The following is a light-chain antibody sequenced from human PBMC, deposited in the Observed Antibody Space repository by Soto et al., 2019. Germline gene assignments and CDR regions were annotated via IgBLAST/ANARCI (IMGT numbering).Light chain of an antibody. CDR1: QSVSSD. CDR2: GVY. Sequence: EIVITQSPTILSVSPRERSTLSCRASQSVSSDLAWYQQKPGQHPRLLIYGVYTRAPGIPARFSGSGSGTEFTLTISRLQPDDFATYYCKQYNTYSAFGQGTKGDI. V-gene: IGKV3D-15*01. CDR3: KQYNTYSA. J-gene: IGKJ1*01.